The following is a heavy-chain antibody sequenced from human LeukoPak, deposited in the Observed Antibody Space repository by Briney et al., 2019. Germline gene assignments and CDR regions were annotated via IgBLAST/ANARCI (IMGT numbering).Heavy chain of an antibody. J-gene: IGHJ4*02. CDR2: TRNDGGNK. CDR1: GFIFSNYG. D-gene: IGHD7-27*01. V-gene: IGHV3-30*02. CDR3: VRNYNWGTDY. Sequence: GGSLRLSCAASGFIFSNYGMHWVRQAPGKGLEWVAYTRNDGGNKYYADSVKGRFTLSRDNSMNTVGLQMNSLRAEDTALYHCVRNYNWGTDYWGQGTLVTVSS.